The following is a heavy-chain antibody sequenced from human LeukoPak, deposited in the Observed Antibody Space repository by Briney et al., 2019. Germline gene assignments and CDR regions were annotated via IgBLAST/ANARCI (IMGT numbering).Heavy chain of an antibody. CDR3: ARRAGAYSHPYDY. Sequence: GGSLRLSCAASGFTFSSYAMHWVRQAPGKGLEWVAAISYDGSNRYYADSVKGRFTISRDNSKNTLYLQMDSLRAEDTAVYYCARRAGAYSHPYDYWGQGTLVTVSS. D-gene: IGHD4/OR15-4a*01. V-gene: IGHV3-30*14. J-gene: IGHJ4*02. CDR2: ISYDGSNR. CDR1: GFTFSSYA.